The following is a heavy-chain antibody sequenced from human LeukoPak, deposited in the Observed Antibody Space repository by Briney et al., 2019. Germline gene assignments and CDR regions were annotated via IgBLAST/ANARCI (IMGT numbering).Heavy chain of an antibody. V-gene: IGHV3-23*01. J-gene: IGHJ4*02. CDR3: ARHTEYCSDGSCYPAGLDY. CDR2: ISGSGGTT. Sequence: GGSLRLSCAASGFTFSSYAMSWVRQAPGKGLEWVSAISGSGGTTSYVDSVKGRFTIFRDNSKNTLNLQMNSLRVEDMAVYYWARHTEYCSDGSCYPAGLDYWGQGTLVTVSS. D-gene: IGHD2-15*01. CDR1: GFTFSSYA.